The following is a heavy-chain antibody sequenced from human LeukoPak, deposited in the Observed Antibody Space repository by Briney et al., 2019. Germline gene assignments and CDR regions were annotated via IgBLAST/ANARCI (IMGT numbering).Heavy chain of an antibody. J-gene: IGHJ5*02. CDR2: ISTSSSTK. V-gene: IGHV3-48*01. CDR1: GFTFSSYA. CDR3: ARDAGMGYSRNWFDP. D-gene: IGHD3-22*01. Sequence: GGSLRLSCAASGFTFSSYAMSWVRQAPGKGLEWVSYISTSSSTKYYADSVKGRFTISRDNAKNSLYLQMNSLRAEDTAVYYCARDAGMGYSRNWFDPWGQGTLVTVSS.